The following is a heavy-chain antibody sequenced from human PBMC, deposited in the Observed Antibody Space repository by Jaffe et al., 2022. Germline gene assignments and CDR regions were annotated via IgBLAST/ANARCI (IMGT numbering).Heavy chain of an antibody. CDR1: GFTFSSYA. V-gene: IGHV3-23*01. CDR2: ISNSGGST. CDR3: AKDSPVAGRGY. D-gene: IGHD6-19*01. Sequence: EVQLLESGGGLVQPGGSLRLSCAASGFTFSSYAMGWVRQAPGKGLEWVSAISNSGGSTYYADSVKGRFTISRDNSKNTLYLEMNSLRAEDTAVYYCAKDSPVAGRGYWGQGTLVTVSS. J-gene: IGHJ4*02.